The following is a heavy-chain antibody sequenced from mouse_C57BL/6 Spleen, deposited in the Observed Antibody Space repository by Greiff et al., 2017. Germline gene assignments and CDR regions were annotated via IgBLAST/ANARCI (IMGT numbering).Heavy chain of an antibody. D-gene: IGHD1-1*01. Sequence: EVNLVESGGGLVKPGGSLKLSCAASGFTFSSYAMSWVRQTPEKRLEWVATISDGGSYTYYPDNVKGRFTISRDNAKNNLYLQMSHLKSEDTAMYYCARDGSPFDYWGQGTTLTVSS. CDR2: ISDGGSYT. V-gene: IGHV5-4*01. J-gene: IGHJ2*01. CDR3: ARDGSPFDY. CDR1: GFTFSSYA.